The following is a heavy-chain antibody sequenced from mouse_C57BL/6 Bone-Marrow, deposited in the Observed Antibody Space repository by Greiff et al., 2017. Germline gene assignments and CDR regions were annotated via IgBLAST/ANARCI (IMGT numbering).Heavy chain of an antibody. CDR2: IWSDGST. V-gene: IGHV2-6-1*01. D-gene: IGHD2-4*01. CDR1: GFSLTSYG. CDR3: ARQLGLRRDYYAMDY. J-gene: IGHJ4*01. Sequence: VKLQESGPGLVAPSQSLSITCTVSGFSLTSYGVHWVRQPPGKGLEWLVVIWSDGSTTYNSALKSRLSISKDNSKSQVFLKMNSLQTDDTAMYYCARQLGLRRDYYAMDYWGQGTSVTVSS.